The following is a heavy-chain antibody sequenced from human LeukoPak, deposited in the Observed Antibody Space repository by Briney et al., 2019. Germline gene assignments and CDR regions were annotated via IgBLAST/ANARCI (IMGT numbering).Heavy chain of an antibody. CDR3: ARGERGSSYGYLWNELPYYFDY. CDR2: IYTSGST. CDR1: GGSISSYY. D-gene: IGHD5-18*01. V-gene: IGHV4-4*07. Sequence: PSETLSLTCTVSGGSISSYYWSWIRQPAGKGLEWIGRIYTSGSTNYNPSLKSRVTMSVDTSKNQFSLKLSSVTAADTAVHFCARGERGSSYGYLWNELPYYFDYWGQGTLVTVSS. J-gene: IGHJ4*02.